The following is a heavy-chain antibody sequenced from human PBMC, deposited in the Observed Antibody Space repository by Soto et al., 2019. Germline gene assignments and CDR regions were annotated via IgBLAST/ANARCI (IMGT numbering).Heavy chain of an antibody. D-gene: IGHD3-9*01. Sequence: SETLSLTCAVSGGSISSSNWWSWVRQSPGKGLERIGEIYHSGSTNYNPSPKSRVTISVDKSKNQFSLKLSSVTAADSAVYYCASLDILTGYYPGYWGQGTLVTVSS. J-gene: IGHJ4*02. CDR2: IYHSGST. CDR1: GGSISSSNW. CDR3: ASLDILTGYYPGY. V-gene: IGHV4-4*02.